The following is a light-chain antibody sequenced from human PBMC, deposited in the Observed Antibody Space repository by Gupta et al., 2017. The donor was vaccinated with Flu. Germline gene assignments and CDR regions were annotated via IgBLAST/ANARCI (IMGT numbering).Light chain of an antibody. CDR1: QGISSY. Sequence: DIQLTQPPSFLSASVGDRVTITCRASQGISSYLAWYQQKPGKAPKLLIYAASTLKSGVPSRFSGSGSGTEFTLTISSLQPEDFATYYCQQLNSYPSTFGQGTKLEIK. CDR2: AAS. V-gene: IGKV1-9*01. CDR3: QQLNSYPST. J-gene: IGKJ2*02.